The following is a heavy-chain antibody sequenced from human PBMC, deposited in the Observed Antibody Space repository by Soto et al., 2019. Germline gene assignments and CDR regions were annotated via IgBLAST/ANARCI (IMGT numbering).Heavy chain of an antibody. Sequence: PSETLSLTCAAYGGSFSGYYWSWIRQPPGKGLEWIGEINHSGSTNYNPSFKSRVTISVNTSKNQFSLKLSSVTAADTAVYYCARGARFLEWLHKYNWFDPWGQGTLVTVSS. CDR3: ARGARFLEWLHKYNWFDP. D-gene: IGHD3-3*01. J-gene: IGHJ5*02. V-gene: IGHV4-34*01. CDR2: INHSGST. CDR1: GGSFSGYY.